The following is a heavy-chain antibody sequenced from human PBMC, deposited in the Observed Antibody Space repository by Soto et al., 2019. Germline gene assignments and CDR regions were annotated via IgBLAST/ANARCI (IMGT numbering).Heavy chain of an antibody. Sequence: GGSLRLSCATSGFIFSSYALHWVRQAPGKGLVWVAFISYDGSNIYYTDSVKGRFSISRDNSKNTLYLQMSSLRPEDTAVYYCARDFDAIDIWGQGAMVTVSS. CDR2: ISYDGSNI. CDR1: GFIFSSYA. J-gene: IGHJ3*02. CDR3: ARDFDAIDI. V-gene: IGHV3-30-3*01.